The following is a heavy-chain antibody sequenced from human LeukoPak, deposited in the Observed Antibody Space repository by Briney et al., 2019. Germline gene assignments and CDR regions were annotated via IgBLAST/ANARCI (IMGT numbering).Heavy chain of an antibody. J-gene: IGHJ5*02. CDR1: GFTFSNYG. V-gene: IGHV3-48*01. CDR3: VRGQTSLDNWFDP. Sequence: PGGSLRLSCEASGFTFSNYGMNWVRQAPGKGLEWVSYIRSNDGTTHYADSVKGRFTISRDNAKSSLSLQMTSLRADDTAVYYCVRGQTSLDNWFDPWGQGTLVIVSS. CDR2: IRSNDGTT.